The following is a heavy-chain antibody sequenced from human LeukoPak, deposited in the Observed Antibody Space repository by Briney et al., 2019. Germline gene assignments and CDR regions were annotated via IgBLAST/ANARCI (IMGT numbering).Heavy chain of an antibody. CDR1: GYTFTGCF. CDR2: INPNSGGT. CDR3: ARNYDVLTGEDY. Sequence: ASVKVSCKASGYTFTGCFMHWVRQAPGQGLEWMGWINPNSGGTNYAQKFQGRVTMTRDTSITTAYMELSRLTSDDTAVYYCARNYDVLTGEDYWGQGTLVTVSS. J-gene: IGHJ4*02. V-gene: IGHV1-2*02. D-gene: IGHD3-9*01.